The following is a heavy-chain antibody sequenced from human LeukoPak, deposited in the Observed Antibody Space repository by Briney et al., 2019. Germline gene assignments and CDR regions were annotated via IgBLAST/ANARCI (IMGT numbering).Heavy chain of an antibody. V-gene: IGHV3-69-1*02. D-gene: IGHD3-9*01. CDR3: ARGHYDVLAASYKWTPDY. CDR2: SLRGDGET. CDR1: GFSFTNYA. J-gene: IGHJ4*02. Sequence: GGSLRLSCAASGFSFTNYAMSWVRQAPARGPEWVSSLRGDGETFYADSVKGRFTTSRDNAKNSLSLQLNSLRVEDTAVYYCARGHYDVLAASYKWTPDYWGQGTLVTVSS.